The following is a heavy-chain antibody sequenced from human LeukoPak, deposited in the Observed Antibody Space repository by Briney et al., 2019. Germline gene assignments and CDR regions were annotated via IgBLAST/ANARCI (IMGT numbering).Heavy chain of an antibody. CDR3: ARSPRQYQLLS. V-gene: IGHV3-30-3*01. CDR1: GFTFSSYA. J-gene: IGHJ4*02. D-gene: IGHD2-2*01. Sequence: TGGSLRLSCAASGFTFSSYAMHWVRQAPGKGLEWVAVISYDGSNEYYADSEKGRFTISRDNSKNTLYLQMNSLRAEDTAVYYCARSPRQYQLLSWGQGTLVTVSS. CDR2: ISYDGSNE.